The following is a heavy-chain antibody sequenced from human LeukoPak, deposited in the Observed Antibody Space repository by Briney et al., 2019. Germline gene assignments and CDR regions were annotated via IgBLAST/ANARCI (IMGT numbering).Heavy chain of an antibody. Sequence: GGSLRLSCAASGFTFNIFDMHWVRQAPGKGLDWVAFLKYDGGIKDYADFVEDRFTISRDNSKNTLYLQLNSLRVEDTAVYFCARDRGDKNFDYWGQGTMVTVSS. CDR2: LKYDGGIK. V-gene: IGHV3-30*02. D-gene: IGHD2-21*02. CDR3: ARDRGDKNFDY. CDR1: GFTFNIFD. J-gene: IGHJ4*02.